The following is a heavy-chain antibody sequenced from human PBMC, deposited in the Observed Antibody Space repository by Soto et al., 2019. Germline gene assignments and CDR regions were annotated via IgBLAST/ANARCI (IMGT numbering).Heavy chain of an antibody. Sequence: QLQESGPGLVKPSQTLSLTCTVSGDSISSGANYWSWIRQTPGKGLEWIGYIYYSGRSYYKTSVKRRVTMSVDTSKNQFSLTLTSVTAADTAVYYCARGGGFDSWGRGTLVTDSS. V-gene: IGHV4-30-4*01. CDR3: ARGGGFDS. CDR2: IYYSGRS. CDR1: GDSISSGANY. D-gene: IGHD3-16*01. J-gene: IGHJ4*02.